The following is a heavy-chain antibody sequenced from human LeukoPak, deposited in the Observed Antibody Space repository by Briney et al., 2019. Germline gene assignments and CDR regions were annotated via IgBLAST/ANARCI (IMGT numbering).Heavy chain of an antibody. CDR1: GYTFTSYG. CDR2: IIPIFGTA. V-gene: IGHV1-69*13. D-gene: IGHD2-15*01. CDR3: ARDSSTYCSGGSCYSRYNWFDP. J-gene: IGHJ5*02. Sequence: GASVKVSCKASGYTFTSYGISWVRQAPGQGLEWMGGIIPIFGTANYAQKFQGRVTITADESTSTAYMELSSLRSEDTAVYYCARDSSTYCSGGSCYSRYNWFDPWGQGTLVTVSS.